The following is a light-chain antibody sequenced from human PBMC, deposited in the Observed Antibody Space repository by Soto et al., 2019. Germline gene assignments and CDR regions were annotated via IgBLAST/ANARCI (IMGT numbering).Light chain of an antibody. J-gene: IGKJ1*01. CDR1: QSVSSN. Sequence: EIVMTQSPATLSVSPGERATLSCRASQSVSSNLAWYQQKPGQAPRLLIYGASTRATGIPARYSGSGSGTEFTLTISSLQSEDFGVYYCQQYNNWPPWTFGQGTKVEIE. CDR2: GAS. CDR3: QQYNNWPPWT. V-gene: IGKV3-15*01.